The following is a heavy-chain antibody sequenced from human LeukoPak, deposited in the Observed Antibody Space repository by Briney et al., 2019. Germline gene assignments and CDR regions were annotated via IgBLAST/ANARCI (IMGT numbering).Heavy chain of an antibody. J-gene: IGHJ4*02. CDR2: INPNSGGT. CDR1: GYTFTGYY. V-gene: IGHV1-2*02. D-gene: IGHD5-18*01. CDR3: ARDGDTAMVSDY. Sequence: ASVKVSCKASGYTFTGYYMHWVRQAPGQGLEWMGWINPNSGGTNYAQKFQGRVTMTRDTSISTAYMELSRLRSDDTAVYYRARDGDTAMVSDYWGQGTLVTVSS.